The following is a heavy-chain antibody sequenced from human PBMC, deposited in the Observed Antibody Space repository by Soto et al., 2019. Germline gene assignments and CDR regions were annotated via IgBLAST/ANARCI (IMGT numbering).Heavy chain of an antibody. J-gene: IGHJ4*02. CDR1: GFTLSDNW. D-gene: IGHD6-25*01. V-gene: IGHV3-74*03. CDR3: VRAPEQRPFDY. Sequence: GGSLRLSCAASGFTLSDNWIHWVRRAPGKGLVWVSRINSDGSSVTYADSVKGRFTLSRDNAKNTWFLQMDSLRVEDAAMYFCVRAPEQRPFDYWGQGTLVTVSS. CDR2: INSDGSSV.